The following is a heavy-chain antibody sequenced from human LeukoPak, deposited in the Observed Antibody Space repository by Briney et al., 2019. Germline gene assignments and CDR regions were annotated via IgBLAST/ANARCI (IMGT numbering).Heavy chain of an antibody. CDR3: ARASSKQLAGYLPDGFDI. V-gene: IGHV3-48*03. CDR1: GFTFSSYE. CDR2: ISSSGSNV. D-gene: IGHD3-9*01. Sequence: PGGSLRLSCAASGFTFSSYEMNWVRQAPGKGLEWVAYISSSGSNVYYADSVKGRFTISRDNAKNSLSLQMNSLRADDAAVYYCARASSKQLAGYLPDGFDIWGQGTMVTVSS. J-gene: IGHJ3*02.